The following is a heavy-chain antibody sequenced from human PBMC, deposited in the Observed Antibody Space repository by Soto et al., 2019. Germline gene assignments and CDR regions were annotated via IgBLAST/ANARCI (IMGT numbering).Heavy chain of an antibody. J-gene: IGHJ6*02. Sequence: SETLSLTCTVSGGSISSGGYYWSWIRQHPGKGLEWIGYIYYSGSTYYNPSLKSRVTISVDTSKNQFSLKLSSVTAADTAVYYCARDLIVVVPAAPGLYYYYGIDVWGQGTTVTVSS. D-gene: IGHD2-2*01. CDR2: IYYSGST. CDR3: ARDLIVVVPAAPGLYYYYGIDV. CDR1: GGSISSGGYY. V-gene: IGHV4-31*03.